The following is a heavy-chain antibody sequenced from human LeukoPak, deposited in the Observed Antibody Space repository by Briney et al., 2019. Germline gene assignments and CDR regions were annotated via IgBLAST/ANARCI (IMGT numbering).Heavy chain of an antibody. J-gene: IGHJ4*02. CDR3: ARDGAPYDSTYKGIDY. D-gene: IGHD3-22*01. Sequence: PSETLSLTCTVSGGSISSDYWSWIRQPAGKGLEWIGRIYTSGSTNDNPGLKSRVSISVETSKNQYAQKLSSVTAADTAVYYCARDGAPYDSTYKGIDYWGQGTLVTVSS. V-gene: IGHV4-4*07. CDR2: IYTSGST. CDR1: GGSISSDY.